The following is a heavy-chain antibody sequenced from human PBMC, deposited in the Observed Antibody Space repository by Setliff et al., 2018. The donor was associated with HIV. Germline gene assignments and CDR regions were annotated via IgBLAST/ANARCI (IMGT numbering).Heavy chain of an antibody. J-gene: IGHJ4*02. D-gene: IGHD2-2*01. CDR2: IYYSGAT. CDR1: GGSISSGNYY. CDR3: ARFDHASIDY. Sequence: SETLSLTCTVSGGSISSGNYYWNWIRQHPGKGLEWIGYIYYSGATYYNPSLKSRVTLSIDTSKNQFSLNLSSVTAADTAIYYCARFDHASIDYWGQGTLVTVSS. V-gene: IGHV4-31*03.